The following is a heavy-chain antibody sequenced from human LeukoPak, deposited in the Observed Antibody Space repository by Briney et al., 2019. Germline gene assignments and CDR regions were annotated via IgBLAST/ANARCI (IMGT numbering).Heavy chain of an antibody. J-gene: IGHJ4*02. CDR2: ITNKPKAYTA. D-gene: IGHD3-3*02. V-gene: IGHV3-72*01. CDR1: GFTFSNLY. Sequence: LRLSXVASGFTFSNLYMNWVRQAPGKGLEWVGRITNKPKAYTAQYAASVKGRFTISRDDSKNSVFLQMNSLKTEDTAVYYCARDWRVSLDYWGQGILVTVSS. CDR3: ARDWRVSLDY.